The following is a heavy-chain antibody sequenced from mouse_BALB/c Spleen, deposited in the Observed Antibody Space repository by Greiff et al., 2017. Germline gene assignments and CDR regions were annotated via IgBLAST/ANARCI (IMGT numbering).Heavy chain of an antibody. CDR2: IWAGGST. J-gene: IGHJ2*01. CDR3: ARDERGFDY. Sequence: QVHVKQSGPGLVAPSQSLSITCTVSGFSLTSYGVHWVRQPPGKGLEWLGVIWAGGSTNYNSALMSRLSISKDNSKSQVFLKMNSLQTDDTAMYYCARDERGFDYWGQGTTLTVSS. V-gene: IGHV2-9*02. CDR1: GFSLTSYG.